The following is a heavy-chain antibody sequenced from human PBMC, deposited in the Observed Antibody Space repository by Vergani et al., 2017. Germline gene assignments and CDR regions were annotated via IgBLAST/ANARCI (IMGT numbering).Heavy chain of an antibody. J-gene: IGHJ5*01. V-gene: IGHV3-33*08. Sequence: VQLVESGGGLVQPGGSLRLSCAASGFTFSRHWMHWVRQAPGKGLEWVAVIWYDGSNKYYGDSVKGRFTISRDNSKNTLYLQMNSLRVEDTAVYYCARWGNEKRLDSWGQGTLVTVSS. CDR2: IWYDGSNK. CDR1: GFTFSRHW. D-gene: IGHD1-1*01. CDR3: ARWGNEKRLDS.